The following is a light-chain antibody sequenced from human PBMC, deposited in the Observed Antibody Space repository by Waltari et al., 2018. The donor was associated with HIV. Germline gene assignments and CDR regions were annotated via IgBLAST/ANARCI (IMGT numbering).Light chain of an antibody. CDR3: QQRSDWPPT. V-gene: IGKV3-11*01. CDR1: QSVGSY. J-gene: IGKJ1*01. Sequence: VLTQSPATLSLFPGERATPSCRASQSVGSYLGRYQQKPGQAPRLLIYDASNRATVIPARFSGSGSGTDFTLTISSLEPEDFAVYYCQQRSDWPPTFGQGTKVEIK. CDR2: DAS.